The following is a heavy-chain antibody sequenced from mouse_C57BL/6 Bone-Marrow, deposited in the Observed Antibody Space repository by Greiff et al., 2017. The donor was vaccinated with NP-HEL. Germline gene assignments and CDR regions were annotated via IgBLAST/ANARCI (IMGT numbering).Heavy chain of an antibody. J-gene: IGHJ4*01. D-gene: IGHD2-5*01. CDR1: GYTFTSYW. CDR3: ASYYSNPLAYYYAMDY. CDR2: IHPNSGST. V-gene: IGHV1-64*01. Sequence: QVQLQQPGAELVKPGASVKLSCKASGYTFTSYWMHWVKQRPGQGLEWIGMIHPNSGSTNYNEKFKSKATLTVDKSSSTAYMQLSSLTSEDSAVYYCASYYSNPLAYYYAMDYWGQGTSVTVSS.